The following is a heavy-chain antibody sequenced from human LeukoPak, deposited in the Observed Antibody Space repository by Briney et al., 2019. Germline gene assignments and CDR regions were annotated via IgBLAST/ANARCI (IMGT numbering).Heavy chain of an antibody. V-gene: IGHV4-30-2*01. CDR1: GGSISSGGYS. J-gene: IGHJ5*02. CDR2: IYHSGST. Sequence: SETLSLTCAVSGGSISSGGYSWSWIRQPPGKGLEWIGYIYHSGSTYYNPSLKRRVTISVDRSKNQFSLKLSSVTAADTAVYYCARAAPGYCSGGSCYSVCFDPWGQGTLVTVSS. D-gene: IGHD2-15*01. CDR3: ARAAPGYCSGGSCYSVCFDP.